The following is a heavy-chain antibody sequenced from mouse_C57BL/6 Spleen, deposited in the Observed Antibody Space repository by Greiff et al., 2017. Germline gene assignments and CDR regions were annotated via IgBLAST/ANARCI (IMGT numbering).Heavy chain of an antibody. J-gene: IGHJ2*01. Sequence: QVQLQQSGAELVRPGTSVKVSCKASGYAFTNYLIEWVKQRPGQGLEWIGVINPGSGGTNYNEKFKGKATLTADKSSSTAYMQLSSLTSEDSAVYFCARWDWDVDDYWGQGTTLTVSS. CDR2: INPGSGGT. V-gene: IGHV1-54*01. CDR3: ARWDWDVDDY. CDR1: GYAFTNYL. D-gene: IGHD4-1*01.